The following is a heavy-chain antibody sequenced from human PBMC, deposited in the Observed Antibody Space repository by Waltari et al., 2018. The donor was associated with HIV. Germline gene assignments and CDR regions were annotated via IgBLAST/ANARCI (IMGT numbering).Heavy chain of an antibody. J-gene: IGHJ3*01. D-gene: IGHD3-10*01. CDR1: GYNFNSFY. Sequence: VQLVQSGAQVKEPGDSVKVSCRASGYNFNSFYLHWVRQAPGQGRQWVGFINPFSGGTNYAQKFRGRVTWTRDTSIDTSFMELTGLGSADTAVYYCAKTYYGPTSYYNVGAFDVWGQGTMVSVSS. CDR3: AKTYYGPTSYYNVGAFDV. CDR2: INPFSGGT. V-gene: IGHV1-2*02.